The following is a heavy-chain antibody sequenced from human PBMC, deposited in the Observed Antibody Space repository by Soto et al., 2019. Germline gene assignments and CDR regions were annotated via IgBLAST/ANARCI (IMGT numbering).Heavy chain of an antibody. D-gene: IGHD2-15*01. CDR2: IKSKTDGGTT. Sequence: NAGMRCVIQDTGKGLEWVGRIKSKTDGGTTDYAAPVKGRFTISRDDSKNTLYLQMNSLKTEDTAVYYCTTDICSGGSCYPWLQSYNAFDIWGQGTMVTVSS. J-gene: IGHJ3*02. V-gene: IGHV3-15*01. CDR3: TTDICSGGSCYPWLQSYNAFDI. CDR1: NAG.